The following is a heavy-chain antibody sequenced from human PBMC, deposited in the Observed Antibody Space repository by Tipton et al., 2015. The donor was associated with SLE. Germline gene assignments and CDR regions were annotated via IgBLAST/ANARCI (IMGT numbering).Heavy chain of an antibody. CDR1: GFTFSSYT. Sequence: GSLRLSCAASGFTFSSYTMNWVRQAPGKGLEWVSSITSSNYIYYADSVKGRFTISRDNAKNSLYLQMNSLRAEDTAVYCCAKDEVGAIDYRGQGTLVTVSS. J-gene: IGHJ4*02. D-gene: IGHD1-26*01. CDR2: ITSSNYI. V-gene: IGHV3-21*01. CDR3: AKDEVGAIDY.